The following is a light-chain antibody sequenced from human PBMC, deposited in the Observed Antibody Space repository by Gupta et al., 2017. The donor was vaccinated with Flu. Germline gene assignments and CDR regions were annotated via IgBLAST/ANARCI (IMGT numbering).Light chain of an antibody. CDR2: GAS. V-gene: IGKV3-15*01. Sequence: PHFPVTLPVFPGERVTLPSRASQSVSINVAWYQHNVGLAPRLLVDGASIRAPGTPARCSGSWSGAEFTRTISSLQSEDFAVYYCHQYNRGPPLSFGGGTKVEIK. CDR3: HQYNRGPPLS. J-gene: IGKJ4*01. CDR1: QSVSIN.